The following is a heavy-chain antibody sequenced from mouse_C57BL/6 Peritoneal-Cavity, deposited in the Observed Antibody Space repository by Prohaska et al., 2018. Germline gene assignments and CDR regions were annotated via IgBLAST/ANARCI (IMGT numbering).Heavy chain of an antibody. D-gene: IGHD2-1*01. V-gene: IGHV11-2*01. CDR3: MRYGNYWYFDV. CDR1: GFTFSGFW. CDR2: INSDGSAI. Sequence: VQPGGSRGLSCEGSGFTFSGFWMSWVRQTPGKTLEWIGDINSDGSAINYAPSIEDRFTIFRDNDKSTLYLQMSNVRSEDTATYFCMRYGNYWYFDVWGTGTTVTVSS. J-gene: IGHJ1*03.